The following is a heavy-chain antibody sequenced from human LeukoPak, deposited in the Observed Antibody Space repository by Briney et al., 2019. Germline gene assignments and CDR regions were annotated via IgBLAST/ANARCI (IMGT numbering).Heavy chain of an antibody. V-gene: IGHV3-13*01. CDR1: GFTFSSFD. D-gene: IGHD1-1*01. J-gene: IGHJ6*03. Sequence: GGSLRLSCAASGFTFSSFDMHWVRQPTGQGLEWGSTIGTASDTYYPGSVEGAFTLSRDNAKNSLYLQMNSLTAGDTAVYYCARGPPRGKYYYMDVWGKGTTVTVSS. CDR3: ARGPPRGKYYYMDV. CDR2: IGTASDT.